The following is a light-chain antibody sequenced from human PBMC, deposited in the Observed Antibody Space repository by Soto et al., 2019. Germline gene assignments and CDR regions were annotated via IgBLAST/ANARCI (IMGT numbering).Light chain of an antibody. Sequence: EIAMTQSPATLSVSPGERATLSCRASQSITTELAWYHQIPGQPPSRLIYSASTRATGVPARFSGSGSGSDFTLTISGLESEDFAIYYCQQCRSCPFTFGQGTKLEI. V-gene: IGKV3-15*01. CDR3: QQCRSCPFT. CDR2: SAS. J-gene: IGKJ2*01. CDR1: QSITTE.